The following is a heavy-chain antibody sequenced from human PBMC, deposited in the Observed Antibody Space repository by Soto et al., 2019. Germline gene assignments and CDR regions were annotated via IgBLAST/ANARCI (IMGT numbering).Heavy chain of an antibody. D-gene: IGHD1-7*01. J-gene: IGHJ4*02. CDR1: GLAFNNAW. CDR3: TTVIGGTAAVDS. Sequence: EVHLVESGGGLVKPGGSLRLSCATSGLAFNNAWMNWVRQAPGKGLEGVGRIKAKTEGGTPDYVAPVKGRFTISRDDSENMVYLQMDSLKTEDTAVYYCTTVIGGTAAVDSWGQGTLVTVSS. V-gene: IGHV3-15*07. CDR2: IKAKTEGGTP.